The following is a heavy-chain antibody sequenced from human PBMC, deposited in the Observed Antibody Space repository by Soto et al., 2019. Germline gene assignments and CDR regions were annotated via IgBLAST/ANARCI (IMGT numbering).Heavy chain of an antibody. D-gene: IGHD2-15*01. CDR3: ASTQSCRGGSCYEGLYYYYGMDV. V-gene: IGHV1-3*01. Sequence: ASVKVSCKASGYTFTSYAMHWVRQAPGQRLEWMGWINAGNGNTKYSQKFQGRVTITRDTSASTAYMELSSLRSEDTAVYYCASTQSCRGGSCYEGLYYYYGMDVWGQGTTVTVSS. CDR1: GYTFTSYA. J-gene: IGHJ6*02. CDR2: INAGNGNT.